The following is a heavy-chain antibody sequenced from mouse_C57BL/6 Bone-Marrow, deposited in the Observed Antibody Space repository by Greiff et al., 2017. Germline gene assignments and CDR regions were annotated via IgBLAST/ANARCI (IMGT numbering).Heavy chain of an antibody. Sequence: QVQLQQSGAELAKPGASVKLSCKASGYTFTSYWMHWVKQRPGQGLEWIGYINPSSGYTKYNQKFKDKATLTAAKSSSTAYMQRSSLTYEDSAVYCCAQGGNYAWFAYWGQGTLVTVSA. CDR3: AQGGNYAWFAY. CDR1: GYTFTSYW. CDR2: INPSSGYT. V-gene: IGHV1-7*01. D-gene: IGHD2-1*01. J-gene: IGHJ3*01.